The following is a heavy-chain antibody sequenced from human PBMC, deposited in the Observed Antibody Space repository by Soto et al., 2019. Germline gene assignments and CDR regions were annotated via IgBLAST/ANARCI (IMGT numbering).Heavy chain of an antibody. Sequence: GGSLRLSCAASGFTFSSYAMSWVRQAPGKGLEWVSAISGSGGSTYYADSVKGRFTISRDNSKNTLYLQMNSLRAEDTAVYYCAKIRGVPAAMNWLDPWAQGNLVTISS. CDR3: AKIRGVPAAMNWLDP. CDR1: GFTFSSYA. CDR2: ISGSGGST. D-gene: IGHD2-2*01. V-gene: IGHV3-23*01. J-gene: IGHJ5*02.